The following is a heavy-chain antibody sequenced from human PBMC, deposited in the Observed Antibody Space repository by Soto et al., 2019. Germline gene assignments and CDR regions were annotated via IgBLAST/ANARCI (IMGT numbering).Heavy chain of an antibody. Sequence: QVQLEESGGGVVQPGTSLRLSCVASGFTFSSYGMHWVRQAPGKGLEWVAVIPNTENKKYYADSVKGRFTISRDNSQKPLFLQMESLRSEDRAVNNGPRQEGGRFRGALEFWGQGTMVTVS. J-gene: IGHJ3*01. V-gene: IGHV3-30-3*01. D-gene: IGHD3-3*01. CDR2: IPNTENKK. CDR3: PRQEGGRFRGALEF. CDR1: GFTFSSYG.